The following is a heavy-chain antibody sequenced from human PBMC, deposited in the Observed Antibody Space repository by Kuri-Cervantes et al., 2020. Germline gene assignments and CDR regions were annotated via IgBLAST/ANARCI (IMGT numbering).Heavy chain of an antibody. CDR2: INPSGGST. Sequence: ASVKVSCKASGYTFTSYYMHWVRQAPGQGLEWMGIINPSGGSTSYAQKFQGRVTMTRDTSTSTAYMELRSLRSDDTAVYYCARDVSGSYYGDYWGQGTLVTVSS. D-gene: IGHD1-26*01. CDR3: ARDVSGSYYGDY. J-gene: IGHJ4*02. CDR1: GYTFTSYY. V-gene: IGHV1-46*01.